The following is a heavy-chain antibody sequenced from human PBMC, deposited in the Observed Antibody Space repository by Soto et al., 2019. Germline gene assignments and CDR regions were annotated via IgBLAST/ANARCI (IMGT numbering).Heavy chain of an antibody. CDR2: VYHSAST. V-gene: IGHV4-59*01. CDR1: GGSMRHYY. Sequence: QMRLQESGPGLVKSSETLSLTCTVSGGSMRHYYWGWIRQPPGKGLEWIGYVYHSASTYYNPSLKNRGTIYIDTSTNQFALRLNSLPTADTAVYSCARVNGDYGWFDPWGQGYLVTISS. J-gene: IGHJ5*02. D-gene: IGHD4-17*01. CDR3: ARVNGDYGWFDP.